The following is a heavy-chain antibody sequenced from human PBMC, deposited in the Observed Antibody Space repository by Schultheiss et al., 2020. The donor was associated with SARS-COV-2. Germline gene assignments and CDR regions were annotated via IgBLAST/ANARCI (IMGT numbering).Heavy chain of an antibody. CDR1: GFTFSSYA. Sequence: GGSLRLSCAASGFTFSSYAMSWVRQAPGKGLEWVSAISGSGGSTYYADSVKGRFTISRDNSKNTLYLQMNTLRAEDTAVYYCAKEYYPYSGSYRAWYDPWGQGTLVTVSS. CDR3: AKEYYPYSGSYRAWYDP. V-gene: IGHV3-23*01. J-gene: IGHJ5*02. D-gene: IGHD3-10*01. CDR2: ISGSGGST.